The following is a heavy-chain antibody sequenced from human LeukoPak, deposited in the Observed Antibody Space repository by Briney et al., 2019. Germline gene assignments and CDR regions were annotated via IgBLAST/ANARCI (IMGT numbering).Heavy chain of an antibody. V-gene: IGHV3-53*01. D-gene: IGHD1-26*01. CDR3: ARQYSGSYIDY. Sequence: GGSLRLSCAASGFTVDSYYMNWVRQAPGKGLEWVTVLYSGGSAYYADSVRGRFTISRHNSKNMLYLDMNNLRAEDTAIYYCARQYSGSYIDYWGQGTLVTVS. CDR1: GFTVDSYY. J-gene: IGHJ4*02. CDR2: LYSGGSA.